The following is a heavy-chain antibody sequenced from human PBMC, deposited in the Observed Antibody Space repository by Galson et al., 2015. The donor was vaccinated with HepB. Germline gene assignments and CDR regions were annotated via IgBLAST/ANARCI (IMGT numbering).Heavy chain of an antibody. CDR2: ISWNSGSI. CDR1: GFTFDDYA. D-gene: IGHD6-13*01. J-gene: IGHJ4*02. CDR3: AKDSSSWYSWIDY. V-gene: IGHV3-9*01. Sequence: SLRLSCAASGFTFDDYAMHWVRQAPGKGLEWVSGISWNSGSIGYADSVKGRFTISRDNAKNSLYLQMNSLRAEDTALYYCAKDSSSWYSWIDYWGQGTLVTVSS.